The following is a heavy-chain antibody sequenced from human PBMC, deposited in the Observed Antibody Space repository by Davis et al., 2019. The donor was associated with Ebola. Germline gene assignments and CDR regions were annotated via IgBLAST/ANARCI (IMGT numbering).Heavy chain of an antibody. Sequence: SVKVSCKASGGTFSSYTITWVRQAPGQGLEWMGRVIPILGIAHYAQKFQGRVTITADTSTSTTYMELSSLRSEDTALYYCARDVEGDIAAADGYFDLWGRGTLVTVSS. CDR2: VIPILGIA. D-gene: IGHD6-13*01. J-gene: IGHJ2*01. CDR3: ARDVEGDIAAADGYFDL. CDR1: GGTFSSYT. V-gene: IGHV1-69*04.